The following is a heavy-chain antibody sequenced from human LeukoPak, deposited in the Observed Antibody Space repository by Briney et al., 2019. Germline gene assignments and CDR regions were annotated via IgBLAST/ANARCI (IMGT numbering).Heavy chain of an antibody. CDR3: ARIDTYYYDSSGYYSAFDI. D-gene: IGHD3-22*01. Sequence: GGSLRLSCEASGFIFSSHWMSWVRQAPGKGLEWVANINQDGSAKYYVDSVKGRFTISRDNAKNSLYLQMNSLRAEDTALYYCARIDTYYYDSSGYYSAFDIWGQGTIVTVSS. CDR1: GFIFSSHW. CDR2: INQDGSAK. J-gene: IGHJ3*02. V-gene: IGHV3-7*05.